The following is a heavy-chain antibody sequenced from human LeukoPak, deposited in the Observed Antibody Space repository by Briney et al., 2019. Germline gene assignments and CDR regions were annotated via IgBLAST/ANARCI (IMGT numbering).Heavy chain of an antibody. Sequence: SETLSLTCAVSGGSISSSNWWSWVRQPPGKGLEWIGEIYHSGSTNYNPSLKSRVPISVDKSKNQFSLKLSSVTAADTVVYYCAREAVAGTYFDYWGQGTLVTVSS. CDR1: GGSISSSNW. J-gene: IGHJ4*02. CDR2: IYHSGST. CDR3: AREAVAGTYFDY. D-gene: IGHD6-19*01. V-gene: IGHV4-4*02.